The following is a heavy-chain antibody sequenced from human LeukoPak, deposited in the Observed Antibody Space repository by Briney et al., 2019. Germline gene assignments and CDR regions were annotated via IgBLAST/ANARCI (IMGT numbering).Heavy chain of an antibody. CDR3: AKVQSYGGNSGHIDY. D-gene: IGHD4-23*01. Sequence: GGSLTLSCAASGLRFSSYWMDWVRQAPGKGLEWVAHIKEDGSGEYYVDSVKGRFTISRDNAKNSLYLQMNSLRAEDTALYYCAKVQSYGGNSGHIDYWGQGTLVTVSS. CDR1: GLRFSSYW. V-gene: IGHV3-7*03. J-gene: IGHJ4*02. CDR2: IKEDGSGE.